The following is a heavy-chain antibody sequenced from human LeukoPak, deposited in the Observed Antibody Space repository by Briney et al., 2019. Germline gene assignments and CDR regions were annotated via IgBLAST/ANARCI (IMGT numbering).Heavy chain of an antibody. V-gene: IGHV1-69*04. CDR2: IIPILGIA. CDR1: GGTFSSYA. J-gene: IGHJ4*02. D-gene: IGHD3-22*01. CDR3: ASSHYYDSSGYYVLDY. Sequence: SVKVSCKASGGTFSSYAISWVRQAPGQGLEWMGRIIPILGIANYAQKFQGRVTITADKSTSTAYMELSSLRSEDTAVYYCASSHYYDSSGYYVLDYWGQGTLVTVSS.